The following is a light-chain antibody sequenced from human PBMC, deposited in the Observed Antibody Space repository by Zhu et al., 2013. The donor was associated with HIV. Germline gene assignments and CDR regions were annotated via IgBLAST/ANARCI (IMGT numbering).Light chain of an antibody. CDR1: SSNIGNNH. Sequence: QYALTQPPSLSAAPGQKVAISCSGGSSNIGNNHVSWYQHLPERAPKLLIFDSEKRSSGIPDRFSASKSGTSATLHITGLQTGDEADYFCATWDDTLRIGVFGGGTELTVL. J-gene: IGLJ3*02. V-gene: IGLV1-51*01. CDR2: DSE. CDR3: ATWDDTLRIGV.